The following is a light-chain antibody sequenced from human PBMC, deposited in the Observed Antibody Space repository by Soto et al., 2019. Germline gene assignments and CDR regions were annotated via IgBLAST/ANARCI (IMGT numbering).Light chain of an antibody. Sequence: ALTQPPSASGSPGQSVTISCTGSSGDVGGYNYVSWYQQHPGKAPKLMIFEVSRRPSGVPDRFSGSKSGNTASLTVSGLQAEDEADYYCSSYAGSNNLEVFGGGTKLTVL. J-gene: IGLJ2*01. V-gene: IGLV2-8*01. CDR3: SSYAGSNNLEV. CDR2: EVS. CDR1: SGDVGGYNY.